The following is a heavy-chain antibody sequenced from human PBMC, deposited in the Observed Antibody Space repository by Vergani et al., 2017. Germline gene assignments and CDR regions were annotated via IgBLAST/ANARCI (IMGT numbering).Heavy chain of an antibody. V-gene: IGHV3-33*06. CDR1: GFTFSSYG. D-gene: IGHD2-2*01. CDR3: AKVQYCSXTSCYRSLGGRISGSLDY. CDR2: IWYDGSNK. J-gene: IGHJ4*02. Sequence: QVQLVESGGGVVQPGRSLRLSCAASGFTFSSYGMHWVRQAPGKGLEWVAVIWYDGSNKYYADSVKGRFTISRDNSKNTLYLQMNSLRAEDTALYYCAKVQYCSXTSCYRSLGGRISGSLDYWGQGTLVTVSS.